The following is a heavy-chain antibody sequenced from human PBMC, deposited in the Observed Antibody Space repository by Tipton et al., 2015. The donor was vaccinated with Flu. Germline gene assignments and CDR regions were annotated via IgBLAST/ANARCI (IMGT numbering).Heavy chain of an antibody. CDR1: GGSISSSSYY. J-gene: IGHJ4*01. Sequence: LRLSCTVSGGSISSSSYYWGWIRQPPGKGLEWIGSIYHSGSTYYNPSLKSRVTISVDTAKNQFSLELSSVTAADSAVYYCARLPRHYGDYPLDYWGPGIMVTVSS. D-gene: IGHD4-17*01. CDR3: ARLPRHYGDYPLDY. CDR2: IYHSGST. V-gene: IGHV4-39*07.